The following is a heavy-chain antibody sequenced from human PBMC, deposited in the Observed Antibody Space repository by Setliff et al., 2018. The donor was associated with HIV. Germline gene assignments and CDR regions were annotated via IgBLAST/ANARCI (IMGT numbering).Heavy chain of an antibody. CDR3: VGSDYYYDSSGYYYY. V-gene: IGHV4-39*01. CDR1: GGSISSSSYY. D-gene: IGHD3-22*01. CDR2: IYYSGST. Sequence: SETLSLTCTVSGGSISSSSYYWGWIRQPPGKGLEWIGSIYYSGSTYYNPSLKSRVTISVDTSKKQFSLKLSSVTAADTAVYYCVGSDYYYDSSGYYYYWGQGTLVTVS. J-gene: IGHJ4*02.